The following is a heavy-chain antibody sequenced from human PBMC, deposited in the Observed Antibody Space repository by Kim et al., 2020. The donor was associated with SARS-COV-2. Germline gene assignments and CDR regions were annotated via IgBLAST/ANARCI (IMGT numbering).Heavy chain of an antibody. D-gene: IGHD6-19*01. V-gene: IGHV3-53*01. J-gene: IGHJ3*02. CDR3: AREISRIAVAGWGAFDI. Sequence: VKGRFTISRDNSKNTLYLQMNSLRAEDTAVYYCAREISRIAVAGWGAFDIWGQGTMVTVSS.